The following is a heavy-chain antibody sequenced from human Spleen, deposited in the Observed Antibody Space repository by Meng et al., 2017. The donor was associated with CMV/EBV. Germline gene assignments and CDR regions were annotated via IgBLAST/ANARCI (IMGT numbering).Heavy chain of an antibody. D-gene: IGHD3-3*01. CDR2: INPSDASK. CDR3: ARLYGRVAPVATVAFWSGYFDY. J-gene: IGHJ4*02. V-gene: IGHV1-46*01. Sequence: WVRQAPGQGREWVGIINPSDASKSYGQKCQGRGTMTRETSTRTVYMELSSLGSEDTDLYYCARLYGRVAPVATVAFWSGYFDYWGQGTLVTVSS.